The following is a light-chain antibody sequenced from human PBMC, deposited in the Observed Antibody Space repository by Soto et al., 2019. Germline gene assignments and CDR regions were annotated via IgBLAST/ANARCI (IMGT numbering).Light chain of an antibody. CDR2: EGT. CDR1: SSDVGNYNL. CDR3: CSYAGSRTLV. V-gene: IGLV2-23*01. J-gene: IGLJ2*01. Sequence: QSALTQPASVSGSPGQSITISCTGTSSDVGNYNLVSWYQQHPGKAPKLMICEGTKRPSGVSNRFSGSKSGNTASLTISGLQAEDEADYYCCSYAGSRTLVFGGGTKVTVL.